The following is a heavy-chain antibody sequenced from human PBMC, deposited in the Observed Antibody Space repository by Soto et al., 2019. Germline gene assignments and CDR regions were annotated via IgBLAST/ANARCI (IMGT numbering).Heavy chain of an antibody. D-gene: IGHD1-26*01. V-gene: IGHV4-39*01. CDR1: GGSITSGSYY. J-gene: IGHJ4*02. CDR2: IYYSGST. Sequence: QLQLQESGPGLVKPSETLSLTCTVSGGSITSGSYYWGWIRQPPGKELEWIGTIYYSGSTHYNPCPNRRVTIYVDTSKTQFSLKLCSVTAADTAVYYCARVGALSGSGGFDYWGQGTLVTVSS. CDR3: ARVGALSGSGGFDY.